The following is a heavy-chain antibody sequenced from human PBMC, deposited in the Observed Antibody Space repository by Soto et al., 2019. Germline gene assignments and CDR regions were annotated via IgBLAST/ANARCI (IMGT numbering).Heavy chain of an antibody. CDR3: ARTGYDFWSGYYKDY. J-gene: IGHJ4*02. Sequence: SGESLKISCKGSGYSFTSYWISWVRQMPGKGLEWMGRIDPSDSYTNYSPSFQGHVTISADKSISTAYLQWSSLKASDTAMYYCARTGYDFWSGYYKDYWGQGTLVTVSS. CDR1: GYSFTSYW. CDR2: IDPSDSYT. V-gene: IGHV5-10-1*01. D-gene: IGHD3-3*01.